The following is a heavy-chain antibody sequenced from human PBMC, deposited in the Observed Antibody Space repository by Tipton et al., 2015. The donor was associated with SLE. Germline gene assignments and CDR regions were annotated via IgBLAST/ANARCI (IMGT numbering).Heavy chain of an antibody. CDR2: INPRGGST. Sequence: QVQLVQSGAEVKKPGASVKVSCKASGYTFTSYYIHWVRQAPGQGLEWMGIINPRGGSTSYAQKFQGRVTMTRDTSTSTVYMELSSLRSEDTAVYYCARGKAVTIFGVVVGGYYYMDVWGKGTTVTASS. CDR3: ARGKAVTIFGVVVGGYYYMDV. CDR1: GYTFTSYY. D-gene: IGHD3-3*01. V-gene: IGHV1-46*01. J-gene: IGHJ6*03.